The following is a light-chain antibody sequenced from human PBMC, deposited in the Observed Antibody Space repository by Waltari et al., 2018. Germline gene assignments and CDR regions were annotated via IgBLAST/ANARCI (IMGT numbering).Light chain of an antibody. Sequence: QSVLTQPPSVSGTPGQRVTISCSGTTSNIGSNSVHWYQQLPGTAPKLLIYRNYQRPSGFPTRFSGSRSGTSASLAISGLQSEDEADYYCATWDDTLSGPRVFGGGTRLTVL. J-gene: IGLJ3*02. CDR2: RNY. CDR1: TSNIGSNS. V-gene: IGLV1-47*01. CDR3: ATWDDTLSGPRV.